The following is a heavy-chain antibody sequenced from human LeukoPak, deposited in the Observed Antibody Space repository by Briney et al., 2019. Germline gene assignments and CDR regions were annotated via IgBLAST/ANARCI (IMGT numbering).Heavy chain of an antibody. CDR2: IRYDGSNK. V-gene: IGHV3-30*02. Sequence: GGSLRLSCAASGFTFSSYGMHWVRQALGKGLEWVAFIRYDGSNKYYADSVKGRFTISRDNSKNTLYLQMNSLRAEDAAVYYCGYGDYRAPNWFDPWGQGTLVTVSS. CDR1: GFTFSSYG. CDR3: GYGDYRAPNWFDP. D-gene: IGHD4-17*01. J-gene: IGHJ5*02.